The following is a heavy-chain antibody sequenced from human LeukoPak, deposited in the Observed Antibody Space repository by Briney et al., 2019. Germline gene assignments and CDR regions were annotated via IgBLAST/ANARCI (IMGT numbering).Heavy chain of an antibody. J-gene: IGHJ4*02. Sequence: KPSETLSLTCAVSGYSVSSGYWWGWIRQPPGKGLEWIGSLYHSGSTYYNPSLKSRVTISVDTSKNQFSLKLSSVTAADTAVYYCARLYGSGSADYWGQGTLSPSPQ. CDR2: LYHSGST. CDR1: GYSVSSGYW. CDR3: ARLYGSGSADY. D-gene: IGHD3-10*01. V-gene: IGHV4-38-2*01.